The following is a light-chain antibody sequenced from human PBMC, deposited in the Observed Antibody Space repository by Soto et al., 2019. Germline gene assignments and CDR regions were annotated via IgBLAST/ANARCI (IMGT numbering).Light chain of an antibody. CDR3: QQYHKWPQLT. CDR2: AAS. V-gene: IGKV3-15*01. CDR1: QSVTTN. Sequence: EIVMTQSPATLSVSPGERATLSCRASQSVTTNLAWYQQKPGQTPRLVVYAASTRATGVPVRFTGSGSGTEFTLTISSLQSEDFGGYYYQQYHKWPQLTFGGGTKVDIK. J-gene: IGKJ4*01.